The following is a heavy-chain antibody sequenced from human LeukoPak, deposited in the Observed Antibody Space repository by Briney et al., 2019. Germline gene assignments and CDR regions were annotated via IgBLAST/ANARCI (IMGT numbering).Heavy chain of an antibody. J-gene: IGHJ4*02. V-gene: IGHV1-2*02. D-gene: IGHD6-6*01. CDR1: GYTFTGYY. Sequence: EASVKVSCKASGYTFTGYYMHWVRQAPGQGLEWMGWINPNSGGTDYAQKFQGRATMTRDTSTSTAYMELSRLRSDDTAVYYCARDSYGWGDIAARGGYFDYWGQGTLVTVSS. CDR3: ARDSYGWGDIAARGGYFDY. CDR2: INPNSGGT.